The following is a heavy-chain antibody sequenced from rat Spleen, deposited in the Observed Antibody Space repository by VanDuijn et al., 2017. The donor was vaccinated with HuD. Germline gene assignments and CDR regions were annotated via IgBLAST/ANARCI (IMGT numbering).Heavy chain of an antibody. Sequence: EVQLVESGGGLVQPGRSLKLSCAASGFTFSDYNMAWVRQAPKKGLEWVATISYDGSSTYYRDSVKGRFTISRDNAKSTLYLQMDSLRSEDTATYYCARSDTSYFDYWGQGVMVTVSS. CDR2: ISYDGSST. D-gene: IGHD2-1*01. CDR3: ARSDTSYFDY. J-gene: IGHJ2*01. CDR1: GFTFSDYN. V-gene: IGHV5-7*01.